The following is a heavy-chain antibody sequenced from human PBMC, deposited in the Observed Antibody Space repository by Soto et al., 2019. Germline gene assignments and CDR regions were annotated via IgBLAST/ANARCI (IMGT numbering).Heavy chain of an antibody. J-gene: IGHJ4*02. CDR1: GGSISSSNW. D-gene: IGHD6-19*01. CDR2: IYHSGST. Sequence: QVQLQESGPGLVKPSGTLSLTCAVSGGSISSSNWWSWVRQPPGKGLEWIGEIYHSGSTNYNPSLKSRXXIXVLXSKTQFSLKLSSVPAADTAVYYCARGSEGSGWLDYWGQGTLVTVSS. CDR3: ARGSEGSGWLDY. V-gene: IGHV4-4*02.